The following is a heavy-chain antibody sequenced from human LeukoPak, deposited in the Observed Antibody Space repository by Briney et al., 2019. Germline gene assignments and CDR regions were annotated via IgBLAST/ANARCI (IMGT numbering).Heavy chain of an antibody. V-gene: IGHV4-59*01. J-gene: IGHJ6*03. D-gene: IGHD3-16*01. CDR2: IYYSGYT. CDR3: ARETSQKGAHYMDV. CDR1: GGSISSYY. Sequence: SETLSLTCTVSGGSISSYYWSWIRQPPGKGLKWIGNIYYSGYTTYSPSLRSRVTISVDTSKNQFSLKLSSVPAADTAVYYCARETSQKGAHYMDVWGKGTTVTVSS.